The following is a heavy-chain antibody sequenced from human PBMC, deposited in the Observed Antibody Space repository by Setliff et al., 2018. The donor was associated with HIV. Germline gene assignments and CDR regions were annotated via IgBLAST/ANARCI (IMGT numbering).Heavy chain of an antibody. V-gene: IGHV1-46*01. CDR3: ARDYYDSSGYIFFPGLPDY. CDR2: INPSGGST. D-gene: IGHD3-22*01. J-gene: IGHJ4*02. CDR1: GYTFTDYY. Sequence: ASVKVSCKASGYTFTDYYMHWVRQAPGQGLEWMGIINPSGGSTTYAQKFQGRVTMTRDTSTSTVYMELSSLRSEDTAVYYCARDYYDSSGYIFFPGLPDYWGQGTLVTVSS.